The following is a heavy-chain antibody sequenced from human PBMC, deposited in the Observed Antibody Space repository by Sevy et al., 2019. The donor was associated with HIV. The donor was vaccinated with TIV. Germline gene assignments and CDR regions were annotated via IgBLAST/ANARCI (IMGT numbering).Heavy chain of an antibody. D-gene: IGHD4-4*01. J-gene: IGHJ6*02. CDR3: ARDGRRTTVTPGWYYGMDV. Sequence: GGSLRLSCAASGFTFSSYAMHWVRQAPGKGLEWVAVISYDGSNKYYADSVKGRFPISRDNSKNTLYLQMNSLRAEDTAVYYCARDGRRTTVTPGWYYGMDVWGQGTTVTVSS. CDR1: GFTFSSYA. CDR2: ISYDGSNK. V-gene: IGHV3-30*04.